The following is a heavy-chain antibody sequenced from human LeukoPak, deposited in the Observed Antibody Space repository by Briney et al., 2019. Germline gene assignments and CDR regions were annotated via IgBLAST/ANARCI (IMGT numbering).Heavy chain of an antibody. V-gene: IGHV3-23*01. CDR3: AIFGGYSGYDLFDY. CDR1: GFTFSTYA. D-gene: IGHD5-12*01. CDR2: LSGNGNTI. J-gene: IGHJ4*02. Sequence: PGGSLRLSCAASGFTFSTYAMSWVRQAPGKGLECVSALSGNGNTIYYADSVKGRFTISRDNAKNSVYLQMKSLSADDTAVYYCAIFGGYSGYDLFDYWGQGALVTVSS.